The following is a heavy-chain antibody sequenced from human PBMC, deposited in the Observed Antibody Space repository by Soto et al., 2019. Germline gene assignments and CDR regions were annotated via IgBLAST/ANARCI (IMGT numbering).Heavy chain of an antibody. V-gene: IGHV3-7*01. J-gene: IGHJ6*02. CDR1: EFTFDKYY. CDR3: ARGNWNYYYGFDV. Sequence: GGSLRLSCAASEFTFDKYYMTWVRQAPGKGPEWVANIKPDGSEQYYVDSVKGRFTISRDNANNSLYLQMNSLRAEDTAVYFCARGNWNYYYGFDVWGQGTTVTSP. D-gene: IGHD1-20*01. CDR2: IKPDGSEQ.